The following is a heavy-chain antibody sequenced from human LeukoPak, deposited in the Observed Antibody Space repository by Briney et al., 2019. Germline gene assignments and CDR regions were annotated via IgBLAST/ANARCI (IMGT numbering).Heavy chain of an antibody. CDR2: ISSSSSYI. CDR3: ARD. J-gene: IGHJ6*01. V-gene: IGHV3-21*01. CDR1: ASSFSSFS. Sequence: GGSLRLSCAASASSFSSFSMNWVRQAPGKGLEWVSFISSSSSYIYYADSLKGRFTISRDNAKNSLYLQMHSLRAEDTAVYYCARDWG.